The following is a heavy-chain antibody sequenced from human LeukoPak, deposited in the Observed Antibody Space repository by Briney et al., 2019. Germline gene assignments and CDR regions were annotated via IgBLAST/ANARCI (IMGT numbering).Heavy chain of an antibody. CDR2: ISGNGVSI. J-gene: IGHJ4*02. Sequence: GGSLRLSCAASGFTFGSYAMSWVRQAPGRGLEWVSVISGNGVSILHADSVKGRFTISRDNSKNTLYLQMNSLRDEDTAVYYCAKGQFTFDSSGYYRWGQVTLVTISS. CDR1: GFTFGSYA. D-gene: IGHD3-22*01. CDR3: AKGQFTFDSSGYYR. V-gene: IGHV3-23*01.